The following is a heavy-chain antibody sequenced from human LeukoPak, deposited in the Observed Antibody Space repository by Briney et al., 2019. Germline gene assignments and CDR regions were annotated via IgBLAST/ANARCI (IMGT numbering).Heavy chain of an antibody. D-gene: IGHD6-19*01. Sequence: PGGSLRLSCAASGFTFDDYAMHWVREAPGRGVEWVSGISWNSGSIGYADSVKGRFTISRDNAKNSLYLQMTSLRAEDTALYSCANTPSTLYSSGWYYFDYWGQGTLVTVSS. CDR3: ANTPSTLYSSGWYYFDY. J-gene: IGHJ4*02. V-gene: IGHV3-9*01. CDR2: ISWNSGSI. CDR1: GFTFDDYA.